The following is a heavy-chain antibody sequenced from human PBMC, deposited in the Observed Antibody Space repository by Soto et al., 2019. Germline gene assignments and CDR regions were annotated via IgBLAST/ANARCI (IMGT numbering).Heavy chain of an antibody. Sequence: QVQLVESGGGVVQPGRSLRLSCAASGFTFSSYAMHWVRQAPGKGLEWVAVISYDGSNKYYADSVKGRFTISRDNSKKPLYLQMNSLRAEDTAVYYCARDSHSSGYVNAFDIWGQGTMVTVSS. D-gene: IGHD3-22*01. CDR3: ARDSHSSGYVNAFDI. V-gene: IGHV3-30-3*01. J-gene: IGHJ3*02. CDR2: ISYDGSNK. CDR1: GFTFSSYA.